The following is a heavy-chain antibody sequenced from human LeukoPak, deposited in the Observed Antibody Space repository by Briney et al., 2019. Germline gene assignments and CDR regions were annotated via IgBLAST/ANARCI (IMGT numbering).Heavy chain of an antibody. CDR1: GYTLTELS. CDR2: FDPEDGET. V-gene: IGHV1-24*01. CDR3: ATVPHIVVVTAGDAFDI. D-gene: IGHD2-21*02. Sequence: ASVKVSCKVSGYTLTELSMHWVRQAPGKGLEWMGGFDPEDGETIYAQKFQGRVTMTEDTSTDTAYMELSSLRSEDTAVYYCATVPHIVVVTAGDAFDIWGQGTMVTVSS. J-gene: IGHJ3*02.